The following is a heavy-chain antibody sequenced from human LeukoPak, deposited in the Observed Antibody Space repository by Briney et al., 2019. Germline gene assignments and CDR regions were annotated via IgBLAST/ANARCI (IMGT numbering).Heavy chain of an antibody. CDR3: ARRYYYGSGSYYPRPNWFDP. Sequence: PSETLSLTCAVYGGSFSGYYWSWIRQPPGKGLEWIGEINHSGSTNYNPSLKSRVTISVDTSKNQFSLKLSSVTAADTAVYYCARRYYYGSGSYYPRPNWFDPWGQGTLVTVSS. CDR2: INHSGST. CDR1: GGSFSGYY. D-gene: IGHD3-10*01. V-gene: IGHV4-34*01. J-gene: IGHJ5*02.